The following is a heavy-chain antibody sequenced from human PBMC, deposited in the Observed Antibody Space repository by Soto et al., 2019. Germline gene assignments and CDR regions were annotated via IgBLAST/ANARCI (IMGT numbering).Heavy chain of an antibody. V-gene: IGHV4-39*01. Sequence: QLQLQESGPGLVKPSETLSLTCTVSGGSISSSSYYWGWIRQPPGKGLEWIGSIYYSGSTYYNPSLKSRVTISVDTAKNQCSLKLSSVSAADTAVYYCARWSGIGYCSGGSCYYFDYWGQGTLVTVS. CDR3: ARWSGIGYCSGGSCYYFDY. D-gene: IGHD2-15*01. CDR1: GGSISSSSYY. CDR2: IYYSGST. J-gene: IGHJ4*02.